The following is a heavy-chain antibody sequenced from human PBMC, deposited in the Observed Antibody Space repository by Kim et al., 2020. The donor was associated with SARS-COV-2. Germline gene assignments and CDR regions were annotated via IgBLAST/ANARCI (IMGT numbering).Heavy chain of an antibody. Sequence: GGSLRLSCAASGFTFSSYGMHWVRQAPGKGLEWVAVIWYDGSNKYYADSVKGRFTISRDNSKNTLYLQMNSLRAEDTAVYYCARDSPGSGFDYWGQGTLVTVSS. D-gene: IGHD3-10*01. CDR3: ARDSPGSGFDY. CDR1: GFTFSSYG. J-gene: IGHJ4*02. V-gene: IGHV3-33*01. CDR2: IWYDGSNK.